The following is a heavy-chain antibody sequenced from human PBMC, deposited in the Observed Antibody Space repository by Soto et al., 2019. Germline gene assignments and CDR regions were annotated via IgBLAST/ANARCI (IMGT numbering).Heavy chain of an antibody. CDR3: ARHGCSSATCYGGVDY. CDR2: IYPGDSDT. CDR1: GYRFTNYW. D-gene: IGHD2-2*01. V-gene: IGHV5-51*01. Sequence: PGDSPKSSCKASGYRFTNYWIGWVRQMPGKGLEWMGIIYPGDSDTRYSPSFQGQVTISVDTSITNAFLQWSSLKASDSAMYYCARHGCSSATCYGGVDYWRQGTPVTVSS. J-gene: IGHJ4*02.